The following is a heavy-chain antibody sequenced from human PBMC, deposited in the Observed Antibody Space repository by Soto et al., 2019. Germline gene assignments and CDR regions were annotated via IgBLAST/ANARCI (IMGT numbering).Heavy chain of an antibody. CDR2: ISYDGSNK. CDR3: ARGGKIDY. J-gene: IGHJ4*02. Sequence: SLRLSCAASGFTFSSYAMHWVRQAPGKGLEWVAVISYDGSNKYYADSVKGRFTISRDNSKNTLYLQMNSLRAEDTAVYYCARGGKIDYWGQGTLVTVSS. CDR1: GFTFSSYA. D-gene: IGHD2-15*01. V-gene: IGHV3-30-3*01.